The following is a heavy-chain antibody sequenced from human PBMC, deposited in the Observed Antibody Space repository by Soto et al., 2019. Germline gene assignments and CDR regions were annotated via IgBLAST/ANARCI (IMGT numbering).Heavy chain of an antibody. Sequence: PSETLSLTCTVSGGSISSGGYYWSWILQHPGKGLEWILYIYYIGSTYYNPSLKSRVTISVDTSKNQFSLKLSSVTAADTAVYYCARDRGYDLGTFDYWGQGTLVTVSS. CDR1: GGSISSGGYY. CDR2: IYYIGST. J-gene: IGHJ4*02. V-gene: IGHV4-31*03. D-gene: IGHD5-12*01. CDR3: ARDRGYDLGTFDY.